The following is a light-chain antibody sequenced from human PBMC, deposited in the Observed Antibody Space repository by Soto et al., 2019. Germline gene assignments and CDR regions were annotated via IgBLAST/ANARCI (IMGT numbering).Light chain of an antibody. CDR3: CSYTTSNTFV. CDR2: HVT. V-gene: IGLV2-14*01. Sequence: QSALTQPASVSGSLGQSITISCSGTSSDVGAYNYVSWYQQYPGKAPKLMIYHVTDRPSGVSNRFSGSKSCNTASLTISGLQAEDEADYYCCSYTTSNTFVFGTGTKVTVL. CDR1: SSDVGAYNY. J-gene: IGLJ1*01.